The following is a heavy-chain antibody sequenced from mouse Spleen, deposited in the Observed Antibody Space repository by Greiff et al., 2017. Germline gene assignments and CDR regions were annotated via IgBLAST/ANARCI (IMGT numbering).Heavy chain of an antibody. CDR2: FYPGSGSI. J-gene: IGHJ3*01. CDR3: GRHGEGGYGNLAWFAY. V-gene: IGHV1-62-2*01. D-gene: IGHD2-1*01. CDR1: GYTFTEYI. Sequence: QVQLQQSGAELVKPGASVKLSCKASGYTFTEYIIHWVKQRSGQGLEWIGWFYPGSGSITYNEKFKDKATLTADKSSSTVYMELSRLTSEDSAVYFCGRHGEGGYGNLAWFAYWGQGTLVTVSA.